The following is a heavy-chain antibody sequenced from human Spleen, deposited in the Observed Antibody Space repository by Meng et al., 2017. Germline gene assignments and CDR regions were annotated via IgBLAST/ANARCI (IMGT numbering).Heavy chain of an antibody. V-gene: IGHV4-34*01. CDR3: VFDSSGDWYFDL. Sequence: VQLQQWGAGLLKPSETLSLTCAVYGGSFSGYYWSWIRQPPGKGLEWIGEINHSGSTNYNPSLKSRVTISVDTSKNQFSLKLSSVTAADTAVYYCVFDSSGDWYFDLWGRGTLVTVPS. CDR2: INHSGST. D-gene: IGHD3-22*01. CDR1: GGSFSGYY. J-gene: IGHJ2*01.